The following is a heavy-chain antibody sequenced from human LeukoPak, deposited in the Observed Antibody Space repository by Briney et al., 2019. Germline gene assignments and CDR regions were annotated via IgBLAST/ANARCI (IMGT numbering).Heavy chain of an antibody. J-gene: IGHJ4*02. CDR1: GFTFSSYE. CDR3: ARTRDGYMDY. D-gene: IGHD5-24*01. Sequence: GWSLRLSCAASGFTFSSYEMNWVRQAPGEGLEWVSYISSSGSTIYYADSVKGRFTISRDNAKNSLYLQMNSLRAEDTAVYYCARTRDGYMDYWGQGTLVTVSS. CDR2: ISSSGSTI. V-gene: IGHV3-48*03.